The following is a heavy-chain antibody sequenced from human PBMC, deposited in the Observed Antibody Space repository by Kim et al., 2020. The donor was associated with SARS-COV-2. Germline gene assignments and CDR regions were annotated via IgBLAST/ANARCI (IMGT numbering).Heavy chain of an antibody. CDR3: ARDEATTGTCCDP. Sequence: SETLSLTCNVSGGSSSRNSWNWIRQTPGKGLEWIGSIHSSGNTNYNPSLKSRVTILVDTSKHQLSLRLNTLTTADTAVYYCARDEATTGTCCDPWGQGTL. V-gene: IGHV4-59*01. J-gene: IGHJ5*02. CDR2: IHSSGNT. CDR1: GGSSSRNS. D-gene: IGHD6-13*01.